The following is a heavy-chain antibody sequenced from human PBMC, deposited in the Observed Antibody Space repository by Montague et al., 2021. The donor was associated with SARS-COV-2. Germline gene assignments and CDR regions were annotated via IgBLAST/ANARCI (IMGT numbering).Heavy chain of an antibody. CDR3: ARSYYDILTAYYTPFDY. Sequence: PALVTPTQTLTLTCTFSGFSLSTSGMRASWIRPPPGKALEWLARXDWDDDKFYSTSLKTRLTISKDTSKNQVVLTMTNMDPVDTATYYCARSYYDILTAYYTPFDYWGQGTLVTVSS. D-gene: IGHD3-9*01. V-gene: IGHV2-70*04. CDR2: XDWDDDK. CDR1: GFSLSTSGMR. J-gene: IGHJ4*02.